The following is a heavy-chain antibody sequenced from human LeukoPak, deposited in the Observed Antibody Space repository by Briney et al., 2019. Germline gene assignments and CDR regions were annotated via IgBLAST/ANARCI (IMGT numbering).Heavy chain of an antibody. J-gene: IGHJ4*02. D-gene: IGHD3-22*01. CDR3: AGLPIDARYSYGGRIVVVINY. CDR1: GFTLSSYA. Sequence: GGSLRLSCVASGFTLSSYAMHWVRPAPGKGREGVALISYVGSNKYYAGSVKGRFSISRDNSKNTLYLQMNRLRAEDTAVYYCAGLPIDARYSYGGRIVVVINYWGQGTLVTVSS. V-gene: IGHV3-30-3*01. CDR2: ISYVGSNK.